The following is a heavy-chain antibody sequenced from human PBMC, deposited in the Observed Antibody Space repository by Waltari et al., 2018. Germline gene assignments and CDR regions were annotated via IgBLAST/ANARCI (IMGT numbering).Heavy chain of an antibody. J-gene: IGHJ5*02. Sequence: QVQLVQSGAEVKKPESSVKVSCKASGDTFSSYAITCVRQAPGQGLEWMGGSITSFGTANYAQKFQGRGTITADESTSTAYMELISLRSEDTAVYYCARGPVVPAAMLEWFDPWGQGTLVTVSS. CDR2: SITSFGTA. CDR3: ARGPVVPAAMLEWFDP. V-gene: IGHV1-69*01. CDR1: GDTFSSYA. D-gene: IGHD2-2*01.